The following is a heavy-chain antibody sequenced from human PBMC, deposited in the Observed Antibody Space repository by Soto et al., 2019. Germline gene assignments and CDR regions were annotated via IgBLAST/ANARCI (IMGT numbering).Heavy chain of an antibody. CDR1: GFTFNTYA. D-gene: IGHD2-2*01. CDR3: AKEKISTSCCNWFDP. J-gene: IGHJ5*02. CDR2: ISYDGSNK. V-gene: IGHV3-30-3*01. Sequence: GGSLRLSCAASGFTFNTYAMHWVRQAPGKGLEWVALISYDGSNKFYADSVKGRFTISRDNSKNTLYLQMNSLRAEDTAVYYCAKEKISTSCCNWFDPWGQGTLVTVSS.